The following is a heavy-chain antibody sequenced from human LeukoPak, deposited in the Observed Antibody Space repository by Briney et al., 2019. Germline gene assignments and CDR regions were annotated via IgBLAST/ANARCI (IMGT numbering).Heavy chain of an antibody. J-gene: IGHJ5*02. CDR2: IYYSGST. V-gene: IGHV4-39*07. CDR1: GGSISSSSYY. D-gene: IGHD1-14*01. Sequence: SETLSLTCTVSGGSISSSSYYWGWIRPPPGKGLEWIGSIYYSGSTYYNPSLKSRVTISVDTSKNQFSLKLSSVTAADTAVYYCAGGGVIRIYNWFDPWGQGTLVTVSS. CDR3: AGGGVIRIYNWFDP.